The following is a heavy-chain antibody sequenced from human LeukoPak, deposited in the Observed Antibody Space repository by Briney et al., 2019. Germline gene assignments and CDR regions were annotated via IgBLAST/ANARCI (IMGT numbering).Heavy chain of an antibody. CDR3: AKDHRSGYYFTLSDY. J-gene: IGHJ4*02. CDR1: GFTFSSYA. V-gene: IGHV3-23*01. D-gene: IGHD3-22*01. CDR2: ISGSGGST. Sequence: GSLRLSCAASGFTFSSYAMSWVRQAPGKGLEWVSAISGSGGSTYYADSVKGRFTISRDNSKNTLYLQMNSLRAEDTAVYYYAKDHRSGYYFTLSDYWGQGTLVTVSS.